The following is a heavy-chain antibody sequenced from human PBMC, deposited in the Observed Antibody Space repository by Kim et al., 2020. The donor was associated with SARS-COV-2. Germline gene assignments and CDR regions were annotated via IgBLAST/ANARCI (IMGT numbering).Heavy chain of an antibody. Sequence: SVKVSCKASGGTFSSYAISWVRQAPGQGLEWMGGIIPIFGTANYAQKFQGRVTITADESTSTAYMELSSLRSEDTAVYYCARDRSKGGIAAAGDYYYYYGMDVWGHGTTVTVSS. D-gene: IGHD6-13*01. CDR3: ARDRSKGGIAAAGDYYYYYGMDV. CDR1: GGTFSSYA. J-gene: IGHJ6*02. CDR2: IIPIFGTA. V-gene: IGHV1-69*13.